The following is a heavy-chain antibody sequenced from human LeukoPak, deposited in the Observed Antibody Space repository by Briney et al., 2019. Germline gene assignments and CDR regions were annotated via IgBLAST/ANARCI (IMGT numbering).Heavy chain of an antibody. CDR2: IKRKSDGGRT. CDR1: GLTISNAW. CDR3: STVRDSDSDY. Sequence: PGGSLRLSCAASGLTISNAWMSWVRQAPGKGLEWVGHIKRKSDGGRTDYDAPVKGRFTISRDDSKNTLYLQMNSLTTEDTAVYYCSTVRDSDSDYWGRGTLVTVSS. J-gene: IGHJ4*02. V-gene: IGHV3-15*01.